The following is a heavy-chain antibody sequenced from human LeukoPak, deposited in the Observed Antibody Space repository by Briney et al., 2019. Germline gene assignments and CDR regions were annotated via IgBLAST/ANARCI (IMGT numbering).Heavy chain of an antibody. CDR1: GGSFSGYY. J-gene: IGHJ6*03. V-gene: IGHV4-34*01. CDR3: ATYSGYDWDYYYYMDV. CDR2: INHSGST. Sequence: PSETLSLTCAVYGGSFSGYYWSWIRQPPGKGLEWIGEINHSGSTNYNPSLKSRVTISVDTSKNQFSLKLSSVTAADTAVYYCATYSGYDWDYYYYMDVWGKGTTVTISS. D-gene: IGHD5-12*01.